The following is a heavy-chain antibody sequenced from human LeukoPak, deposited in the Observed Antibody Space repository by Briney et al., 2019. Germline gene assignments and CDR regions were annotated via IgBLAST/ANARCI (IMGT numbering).Heavy chain of an antibody. V-gene: IGHV3-30-3*01. CDR3: ARDPTNSGSYTQFDY. D-gene: IGHD1-26*01. CDR1: GFTFSSYA. CDR2: ISYDGSNK. Sequence: GGSLRLSCAASGFTFSSYAMHWVRQAPGKGLEWVAVISYDGSNKYYADSVKGRFTISRDNSKNTLYLQMNSLRAEDTAVYYCARDPTNSGSYTQFDYWGQGTLVTVSS. J-gene: IGHJ4*02.